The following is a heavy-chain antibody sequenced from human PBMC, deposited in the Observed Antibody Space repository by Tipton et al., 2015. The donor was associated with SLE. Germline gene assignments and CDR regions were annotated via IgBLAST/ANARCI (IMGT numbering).Heavy chain of an antibody. J-gene: IGHJ6*03. CDR2: FIPIFGTA. V-gene: IGHV1-69*05. D-gene: IGHD2-8*02. Sequence: QLVQSGPEVKKPGSSVKVSCKASGGTFRSYAISWVRQAPGQGPEWMGGFIPIFGTASYAQKFQGRVTINTDDSTSTAYMELSSLRSDDTAVYYCVRGGVCTARSCNSDYYYMDVGGEGTTVSVSS. CDR1: GGTFRSYA. CDR3: VRGGVCTARSCNSDYYYMDV.